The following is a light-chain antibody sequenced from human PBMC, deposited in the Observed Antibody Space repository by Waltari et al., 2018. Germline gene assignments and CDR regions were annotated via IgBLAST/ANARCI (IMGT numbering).Light chain of an antibody. CDR2: GAS. Sequence: VLTHSPGTLSLSPGERATISCRASLRLTKRYLAWYQHKPGQAPRLLIYGASSRAAGIPDRFTGSGSGTDYTLTISRLEPEDFAVYYCQQYGSSVMYTFGQGTRLEI. CDR3: QQYGSSVMYT. V-gene: IGKV3-20*01. J-gene: IGKJ2*01. CDR1: LRLTKRY.